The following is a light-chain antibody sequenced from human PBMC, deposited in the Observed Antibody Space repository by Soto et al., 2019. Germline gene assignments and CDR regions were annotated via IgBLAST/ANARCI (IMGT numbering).Light chain of an antibody. CDR2: DAS. Sequence: DIQMTQSPSSLSASVGDRVTITCQASRDISNYLNWYQHKPGKVPKLLIYDASKLETGVPSRFGGSGSGTDFTFTISSLQSEDFAVYYCQQYDNWLGTFGQGTKVEVK. V-gene: IGKV1-33*01. CDR3: QQYDNWLGT. CDR1: RDISNY. J-gene: IGKJ1*01.